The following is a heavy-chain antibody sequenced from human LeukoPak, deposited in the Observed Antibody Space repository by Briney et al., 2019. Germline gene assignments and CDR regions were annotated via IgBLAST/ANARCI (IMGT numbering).Heavy chain of an antibody. D-gene: IGHD3-10*01. CDR2: IYYSGST. CDR1: GGSISSGGYY. J-gene: IGHJ4*02. V-gene: IGHV4-31*03. Sequence: SETLSLTCQVSGGSISSGGYYWSWIRQHPGKGLEWIGYIYYSGSTYYSPSLKSRVTISVDTSENQFSLKLSSVTAADTAVYYCARAITMVRGVDYWGQGTLVTVSS. CDR3: ARAITMVRGVDY.